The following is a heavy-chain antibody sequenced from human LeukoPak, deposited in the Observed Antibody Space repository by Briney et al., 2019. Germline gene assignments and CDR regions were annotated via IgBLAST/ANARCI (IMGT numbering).Heavy chain of an antibody. Sequence: PGGSLRLSCAASGFTFSSYTMTWVRQAPGKGLEWVSAISGSGGSTYYADSVKGRFTISRDNSKNTLYLQMNSLRAEDTAVYYCAKDTGYSYGDFDYWGQGTLVTVSS. J-gene: IGHJ4*02. D-gene: IGHD5-18*01. CDR3: AKDTGYSYGDFDY. CDR2: ISGSGGST. CDR1: GFTFSSYT. V-gene: IGHV3-23*01.